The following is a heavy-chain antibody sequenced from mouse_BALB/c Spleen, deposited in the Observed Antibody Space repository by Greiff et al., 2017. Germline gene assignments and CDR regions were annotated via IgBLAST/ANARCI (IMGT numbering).Heavy chain of an antibody. V-gene: IGHV2-6-7*01. Sequence: QVQLKESGPGLVAPSQSLSITCTVSGFSLTGYGVNWVRQPPGKGLEWLGMIWGDGSTDYNSALKSRLSISKDNSKSQVFLKMNSLQTDDTARYYCASFYDYDWFAYWGQGTLVTVSA. D-gene: IGHD2-4*01. CDR3: ASFYDYDWFAY. CDR1: GFSLTGYG. J-gene: IGHJ3*01. CDR2: IWGDGST.